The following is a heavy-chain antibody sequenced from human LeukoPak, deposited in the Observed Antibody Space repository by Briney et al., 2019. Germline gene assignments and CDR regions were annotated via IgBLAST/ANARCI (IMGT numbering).Heavy chain of an antibody. J-gene: IGHJ4*02. CDR2: IKEDESDE. CDR3: ARWRGRQSEFDY. Sequence: GGSLRLSCEASGFTFSSYWMSWVRQAPGKGLEWVAHIKEDESDEYYVDSVRGRFTASRDNAKNSVNLQMNSLRVEDTAVYYCARWRGRQSEFDYWGQGTLVTVSS. D-gene: IGHD1-1*01. CDR1: GFTFSSYW. V-gene: IGHV3-7*01.